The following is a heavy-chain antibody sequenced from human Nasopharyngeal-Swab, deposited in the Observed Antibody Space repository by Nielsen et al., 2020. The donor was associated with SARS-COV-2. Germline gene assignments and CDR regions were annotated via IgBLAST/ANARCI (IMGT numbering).Heavy chain of an antibody. CDR1: GYSFTSYW. V-gene: IGHV5-51*01. J-gene: IGHJ3*02. D-gene: IGHD6-6*01. CDR2: IYPGDSDT. Sequence: GESLKISCKGSGYSFTSYWIGWVRQMPGKGLEWMGIIYPGDSDTRYSPSFQGQVTISADKSISTAYLQWSSLKASGTAMYYCARDEGVYSSSSRGAFDIWGQGTMVTVSS. CDR3: ARDEGVYSSSSRGAFDI.